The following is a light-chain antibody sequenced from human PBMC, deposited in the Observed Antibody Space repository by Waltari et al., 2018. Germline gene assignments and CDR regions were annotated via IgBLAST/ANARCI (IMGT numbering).Light chain of an antibody. V-gene: IGLV3-21*02. Sequence: SYVLTQPPSVSVAPGQTARITCGGDNIGGKSVHWYQQKPGQAPVLVIYDDRDRPSNSPERFSGSNSGNTATLTISRVEAGDEADYYCQVWDSSSDHVIFGGGTKVTV. J-gene: IGLJ2*01. CDR1: NIGGKS. CDR2: DDR. CDR3: QVWDSSSDHVI.